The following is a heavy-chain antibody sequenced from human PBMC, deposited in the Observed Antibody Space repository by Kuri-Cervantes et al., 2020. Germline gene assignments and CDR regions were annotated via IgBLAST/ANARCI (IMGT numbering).Heavy chain of an antibody. CDR3: ARETTCGGDCYLFDY. J-gene: IGHJ4*02. V-gene: IGHV1-18*01. Sequence: ASVKVSCKASGYTFTSYGISWVRQAPGQGLEWMGWISAYNGNTNYAQKLQGRVTMTTDTSTRTAYMELRSLRSDDTAVYYCARETTCGGDCYLFDYWGQGTLVTVSS. CDR1: GYTFTSYG. CDR2: ISAYNGNT. D-gene: IGHD2-21*01.